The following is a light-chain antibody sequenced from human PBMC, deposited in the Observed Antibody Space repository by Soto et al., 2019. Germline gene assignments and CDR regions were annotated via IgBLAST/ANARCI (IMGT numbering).Light chain of an antibody. V-gene: IGLV2-8*01. J-gene: IGLJ2*01. CDR2: EVS. Sequence: QSALTQPPSASGSPGQSVTISCTGTSSDVGGYNSVSWYQQRPGKAPKLMIYEVSKRPSGVPDRFSASKSGNTASLTVSGLQAEDEADYYCSSYAHSNKLVFGGGTQLTVL. CDR1: SSDVGGYNS. CDR3: SSYAHSNKLV.